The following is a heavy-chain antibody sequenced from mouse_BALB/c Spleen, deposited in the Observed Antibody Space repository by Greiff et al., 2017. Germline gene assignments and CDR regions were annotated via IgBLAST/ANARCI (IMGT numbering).Heavy chain of an antibody. D-gene: IGHD1-2*01. CDR1: GYTFTSYW. Sequence: QVQLQQSGAELVKPGASVKLSCKASGYTFTSYWMHWVKQRPGQGLEWIGEINPSNGRTNYNEKFKSKATLTVDKSSSTAYMQLSSLTSEDSAVYYCALLRLYYFDYWGQGTTLTDSS. J-gene: IGHJ2*01. CDR2: INPSNGRT. CDR3: ALLRLYYFDY. V-gene: IGHV1S81*02.